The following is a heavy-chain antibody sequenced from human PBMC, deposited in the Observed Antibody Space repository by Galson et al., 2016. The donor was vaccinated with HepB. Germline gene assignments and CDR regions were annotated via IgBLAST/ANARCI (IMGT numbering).Heavy chain of an antibody. J-gene: IGHJ4*02. Sequence: SLRLSCAASGFTFSKYSMNWVRQAPGMRLEWVSSISLSSSYIYYADSVQGRFTISRDNAKNSLYLQMNSLRAEDTAVYCCVRDKEDSSGYFGYWGQGTLVTVAS. CDR2: ISLSSSYI. V-gene: IGHV3-21*01. CDR1: GFTFSKYS. D-gene: IGHD3-22*01. CDR3: VRDKEDSSGYFGY.